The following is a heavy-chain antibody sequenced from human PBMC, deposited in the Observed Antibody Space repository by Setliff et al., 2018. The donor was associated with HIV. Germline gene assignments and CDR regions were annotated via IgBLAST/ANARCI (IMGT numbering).Heavy chain of an antibody. CDR2: IYTSGST. J-gene: IGHJ2*01. D-gene: IGHD3-10*01. V-gene: IGHV4-38-2*02. CDR1: GYSISTAYY. Sequence: PSETLSLTCAVSGYSISTAYYWGWIRQSPEKGLEWIGRIYTSGSTNYNPSLKTRVTQSVRSPSKSQFSLKLTSVTAADTALYYCAREGGKGYSGAGSYYHRNFDLWGRGTLVTVSS. CDR3: AREGGKGYSGAGSYYHRNFDL.